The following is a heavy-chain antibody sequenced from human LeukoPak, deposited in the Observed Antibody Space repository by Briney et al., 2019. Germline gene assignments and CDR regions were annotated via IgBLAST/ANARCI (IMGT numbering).Heavy chain of an antibody. CDR3: ARGGELGTHYYYYYMDV. Sequence: PSETLSLTCTVSGGSISSGSYYWSWIRQPAGKGLEWIGRIYTSGSTNYNPSLKSRVTISVDTSKNQFSLKLSSVTAADTAVYYCARGGELGTHYYYYYMDVWGKGTTVTVSS. CDR2: IYTSGST. V-gene: IGHV4-61*02. CDR1: GGSISSGSYY. D-gene: IGHD3-10*01. J-gene: IGHJ6*03.